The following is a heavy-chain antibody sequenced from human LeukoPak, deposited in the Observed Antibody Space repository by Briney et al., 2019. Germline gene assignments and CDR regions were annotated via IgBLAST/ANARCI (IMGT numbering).Heavy chain of an antibody. Sequence: ASVKVSCKASGNTFSAYYMHRVRQAPGQGLEWMGWINPISGGTNYAPKFQGRVTMTRDTSLSTAYMELTKLRSDDTAVYYCARDPEVTGVGPSWGQGTLVIVSS. J-gene: IGHJ4*02. CDR3: ARDPEVTGVGPS. V-gene: IGHV1-2*02. CDR1: GNTFSAYY. CDR2: INPISGGT.